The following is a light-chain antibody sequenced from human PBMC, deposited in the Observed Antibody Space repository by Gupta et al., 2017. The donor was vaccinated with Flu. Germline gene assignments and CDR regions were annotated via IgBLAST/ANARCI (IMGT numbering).Light chain of an antibody. CDR1: SSNIGSNS. J-gene: IGLJ3*02. Sequence: QSVLTQPPSVSGTPGQRVTISCSGSSSNIGSNSVNWYQQLPGTAPKLLIFSNNQRPSGVPDRFSGSKSGTSASLAISGLQPEDEADYYCAAWDDSLNGLVFGGGTKLTVL. CDR2: SNN. V-gene: IGLV1-44*01. CDR3: AAWDDSLNGLV.